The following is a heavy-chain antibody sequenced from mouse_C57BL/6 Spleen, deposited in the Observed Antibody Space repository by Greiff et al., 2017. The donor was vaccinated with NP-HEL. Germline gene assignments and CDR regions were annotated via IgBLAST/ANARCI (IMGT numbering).Heavy chain of an antibody. D-gene: IGHD2-4*01. V-gene: IGHV1-80*01. J-gene: IGHJ4*01. CDR3: ARGGGLPHYYAMDY. CDR1: GYAFSTYW. CDR2: IYPGDGDT. Sequence: VQLQQSGAELVKPGASVKISCEASGYAFSTYWMNWVKQRPGKGLEWIGQIYPGDGDTNYNGKFKGKATLTADKSSSTAYMHLSSLTSEDSAVYFCARGGGLPHYYAMDYWGQGTSVTVSS.